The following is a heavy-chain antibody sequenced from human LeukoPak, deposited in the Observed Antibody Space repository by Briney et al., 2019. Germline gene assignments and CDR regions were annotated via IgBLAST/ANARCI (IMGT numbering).Heavy chain of an antibody. Sequence: GGSLRLSCAASGFSFISYSMNWVRQAPGKGLEWVSSISSSSDYIYHADSVKGRFTISRDNPKKSLYLQMNSLRAEDTAVYYCARGASVVAGSDDAFDIWGQGTMVTVSS. CDR1: GFSFISYS. CDR2: ISSSSDYI. CDR3: ARGASVVAGSDDAFDI. D-gene: IGHD6-19*01. V-gene: IGHV3-21*01. J-gene: IGHJ3*02.